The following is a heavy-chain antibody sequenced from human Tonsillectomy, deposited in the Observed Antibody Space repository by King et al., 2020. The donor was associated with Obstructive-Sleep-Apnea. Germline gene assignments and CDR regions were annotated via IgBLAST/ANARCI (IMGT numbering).Heavy chain of an antibody. Sequence: VQLVESGGGLVKPGGSLRLSCAASGFTFSSYSMNWVRQAPGKGLDWISSISGSSTYIYYADSLKGRFTISRDNAKNSLYLQMNSLRADDTALYYCARDGPQLGNFDYWGQGTLVTVSS. J-gene: IGHJ4*02. CDR2: ISGSSTYI. D-gene: IGHD6-13*01. CDR3: ARDGPQLGNFDY. V-gene: IGHV3-21*01. CDR1: GFTFSSYS.